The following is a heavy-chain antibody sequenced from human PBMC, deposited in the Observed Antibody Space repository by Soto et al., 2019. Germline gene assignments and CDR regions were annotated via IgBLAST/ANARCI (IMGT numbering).Heavy chain of an antibody. J-gene: IGHJ4*02. CDR3: ASMRESGSYYAY. CDR1: GGSVSSGSYY. V-gene: IGHV4-61*01. D-gene: IGHD1-26*01. CDR2: IYYSGST. Sequence: SETLSLNCTVSGGSVSSGSYYWSWILQPPGKGLEWIGYIYYSGSTNYNPPLKSRVTISVDTSKNRFSLKLSSVTAADTAVYYCASMRESGSYYAYWGQGTMFTVSS.